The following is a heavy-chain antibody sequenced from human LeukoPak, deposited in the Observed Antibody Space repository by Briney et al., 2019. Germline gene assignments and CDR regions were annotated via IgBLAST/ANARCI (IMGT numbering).Heavy chain of an antibody. J-gene: IGHJ4*02. V-gene: IGHV3-30*18. CDR3: AKDTSSDYNFDY. Sequence: GGSLRLSCAASGFTFSSYGMHWIRQAPGKGLEWVAVISYDGSNKYYADSVKGRFTISRGNSKNTLYLQMNSLRAEDTAVYYCAKDTSSDYNFDYWGQGTLVTVSS. CDR2: ISYDGSNK. CDR1: GFTFSSYG. D-gene: IGHD4-11*01.